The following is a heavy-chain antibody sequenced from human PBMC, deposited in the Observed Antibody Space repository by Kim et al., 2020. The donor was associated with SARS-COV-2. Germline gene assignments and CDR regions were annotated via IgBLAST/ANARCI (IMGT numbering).Heavy chain of an antibody. CDR2: INPSGGST. J-gene: IGHJ1*01. CDR3: ARGTASSGWYDEKYFQH. V-gene: IGHV1-46*01. CDR1: GYTFTSYY. Sequence: ASVKVSCKASGYTFTSYYMHWVRQAPGQGLEWMGIINPSGGSTSYAQKFQGRVTMTRDTSTSTVYMELSSLRSEDTAVYYCARGTASSGWYDEKYFQHWGQGTLVTVSS. D-gene: IGHD6-19*01.